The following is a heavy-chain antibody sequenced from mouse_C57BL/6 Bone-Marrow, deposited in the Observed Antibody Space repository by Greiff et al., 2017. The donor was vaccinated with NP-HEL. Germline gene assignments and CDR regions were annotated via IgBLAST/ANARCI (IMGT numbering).Heavy chain of an antibody. CDR2: IDPEDGET. Sequence: EVQREKEGGERGKPGAAGKLSCTASGFNIKDYYRNWVKQRTEQGLEWIGRIDPEDGETKYAPKFQGKATITADTSSNTAYLQLSSLTSEDTAVYYCARGGRYFDYWGQGTTLTVSS. CDR1: GFNIKDYY. V-gene: IGHV14-2*01. J-gene: IGHJ2*01. CDR3: ARGGRYFDY.